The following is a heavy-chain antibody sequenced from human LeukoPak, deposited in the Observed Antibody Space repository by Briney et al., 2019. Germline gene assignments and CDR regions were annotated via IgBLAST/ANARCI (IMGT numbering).Heavy chain of an antibody. Sequence: PSGTLSLTCAVSGGSISSNNWWSWVRQHPGKGLEWIGEIYHSGSTNYNPSLKRRVTISVDNSKNQFSLKLTSVTAADTAVYYCARAATGYFRWDYWGQGTLVTVSS. J-gene: IGHJ4*02. CDR3: ARAATGYFRWDY. V-gene: IGHV4-4*02. D-gene: IGHD5-12*01. CDR2: IYHSGST. CDR1: GGSISSNNW.